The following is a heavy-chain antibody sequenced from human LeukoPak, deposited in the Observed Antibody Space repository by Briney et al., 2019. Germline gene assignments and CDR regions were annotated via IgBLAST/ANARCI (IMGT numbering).Heavy chain of an antibody. Sequence: GGSLRLSCAASGFTFSSYAMSWVRQAPGKGLEWVSAISGSGGSTYYADSVKGRFTISRDNAKNSLYVQMDSLRPEDTALYYCVTSNWGSPFDYWGQGTLVTVSS. D-gene: IGHD7-27*01. V-gene: IGHV3-23*01. CDR1: GFTFSSYA. J-gene: IGHJ4*02. CDR2: ISGSGGST. CDR3: VTSNWGSPFDY.